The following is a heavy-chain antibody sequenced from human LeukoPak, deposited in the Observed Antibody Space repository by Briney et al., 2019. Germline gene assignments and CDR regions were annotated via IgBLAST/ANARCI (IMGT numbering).Heavy chain of an antibody. CDR1: GGTFSSYA. D-gene: IGHD2-15*01. J-gene: IGHJ4*02. CDR2: IIPIFGTA. V-gene: IGHV1-69*06. CDR3: ARVGIGYCSGGSCYYFDY. Sequence: SVKVSCKASGGTFSSYAISWVRQAPGQGLEWMGGIIPIFGTANYAQKFQGRVTITADKSTSTAYMELSSLRSEDTAVYYCARVGIGYCSGGSCYYFDYWGQGTLVTVSS.